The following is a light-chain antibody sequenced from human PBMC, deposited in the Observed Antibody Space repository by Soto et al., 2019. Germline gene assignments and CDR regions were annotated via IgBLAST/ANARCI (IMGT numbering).Light chain of an antibody. Sequence: QSALTQPRSVSGSPGQSVIISCTGTSSDVGGYNYVSWYQQHPGKAPKLMIYDVSKRPSGVPDRFSGSKSGNTASLTISGLQAEDEADYYCCSYAGSYTVFGGGTKLTVL. CDR3: CSYAGSYTV. CDR1: SSDVGGYNY. CDR2: DVS. V-gene: IGLV2-11*01. J-gene: IGLJ2*01.